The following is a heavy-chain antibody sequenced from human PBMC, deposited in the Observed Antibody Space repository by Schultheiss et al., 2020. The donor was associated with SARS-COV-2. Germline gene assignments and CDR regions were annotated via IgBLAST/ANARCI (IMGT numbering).Heavy chain of an antibody. CDR1: GFTFSSYA. D-gene: IGHD3-10*02. CDR3: ASDWASGGMLGY. J-gene: IGHJ4*02. V-gene: IGHV3-74*01. Sequence: GGSLRLSCAASGFTFSSYAMSWVRQAPGKGLVWVSRINSDGSSTNYADSVKGRFTISRDNAKDTLYLQMNSLRAEDTAIYYCASDWASGGMLGYWGQGTLVTVSS. CDR2: INSDGSST.